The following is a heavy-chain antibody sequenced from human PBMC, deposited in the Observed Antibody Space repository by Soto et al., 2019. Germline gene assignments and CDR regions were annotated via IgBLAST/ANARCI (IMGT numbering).Heavy chain of an antibody. Sequence: GGSLRLSCAASGFTFSSNYMSWVSQAPGQGLEWVSVIYSGGSTYYADSVKGRFTISRDNSKNTKYLKMNSLRADDTAVYYCTSTLGYGMDVWRQGTTVTVSS. J-gene: IGHJ6*02. CDR2: IYSGGST. CDR3: TSTLGYGMDV. V-gene: IGHV3-53*01. CDR1: GFTFSSNY.